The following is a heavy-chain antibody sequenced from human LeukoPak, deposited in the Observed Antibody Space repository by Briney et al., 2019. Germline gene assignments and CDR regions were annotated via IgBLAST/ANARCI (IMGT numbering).Heavy chain of an antibody. CDR3: ARGGPPGYYYDYYMDV. V-gene: IGHV4-59*01. CDR2: IYYSGTT. CDR1: GGSISSYY. J-gene: IGHJ6*03. Sequence: SETLSLTCTASGGSISSYYWNWIRQPPGKGLEWIGYIYYSGTTNYNPSLKSRVTISVDTSKNQFSLKMSSVTAADTAVYFCARGGPPGYYYDYYMDVWGKGTTVTISS.